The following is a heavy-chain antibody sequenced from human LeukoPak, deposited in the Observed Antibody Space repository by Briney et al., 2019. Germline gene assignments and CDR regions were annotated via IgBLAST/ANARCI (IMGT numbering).Heavy chain of an antibody. Sequence: AGGSLRLSCAASGFTFSSYSMNWVRQAPGKGLEWVSYISSSGSTIYYADSVKGRFTISRDNAKNSLYLQMNSLRAEDTAVYYCARLWGSYRYTFDYWGQGTLVTVSS. J-gene: IGHJ4*02. D-gene: IGHD3-16*02. V-gene: IGHV3-48*04. CDR2: ISSSGSTI. CDR1: GFTFSSYS. CDR3: ARLWGSYRYTFDY.